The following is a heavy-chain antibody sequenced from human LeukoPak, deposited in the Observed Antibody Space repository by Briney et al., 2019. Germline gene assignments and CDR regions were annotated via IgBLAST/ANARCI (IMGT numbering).Heavy chain of an antibody. Sequence: ASVKVSCKASGYTFTSYDINWVRQASGQGLEWMGWMSPNSGNTGYAQKFQGRVTMTRNTSISTAYMELSSLRSEDTAVYYCARESSWYGDWFDPWGQGTLVTVSS. CDR2: MSPNSGNT. CDR3: ARESSWYGDWFDP. V-gene: IGHV1-8*01. CDR1: GYTFTSYD. J-gene: IGHJ5*02. D-gene: IGHD6-13*01.